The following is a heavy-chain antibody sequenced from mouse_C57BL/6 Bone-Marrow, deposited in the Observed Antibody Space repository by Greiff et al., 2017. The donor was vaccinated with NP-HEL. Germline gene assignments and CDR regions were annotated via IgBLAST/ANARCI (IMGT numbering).Heavy chain of an antibody. D-gene: IGHD1-1*01. CDR1: GFNIKDDY. Sequence: EVQLQQSGAELVRPGASVKLSCTASGFNIKDDYMHWVKQRPEQGLEWIGWIDPENGDTEYASKFQGKATITADTSSNTAYLQLSSLTSEDTAVYYCITTVVATRGAWFAYWGQGTLVTVSA. J-gene: IGHJ3*01. V-gene: IGHV14-4*01. CDR3: ITTVVATRGAWFAY. CDR2: IDPENGDT.